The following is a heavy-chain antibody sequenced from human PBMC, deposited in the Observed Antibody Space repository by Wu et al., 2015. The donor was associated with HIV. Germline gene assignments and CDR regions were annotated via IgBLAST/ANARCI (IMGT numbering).Heavy chain of an antibody. J-gene: IGHJ4*03. CDR1: GYTFTGYY. V-gene: IGHV1-2*02. CDR3: ASSSFGHVRSFGLDS. CDR2: INTNSGAT. D-gene: IGHD3-16*01. Sequence: QVLLVQSGAEVEKPGASVKVSCKTSGYTFTGYYIHWVRQAPGQGLQWMGWINTNSGATNYVQKFQGRVTMTRDTSVNSAYLELRGLTSDDTAVYYCASSSFGHVRSFGLDSVGPGTLVIRLL.